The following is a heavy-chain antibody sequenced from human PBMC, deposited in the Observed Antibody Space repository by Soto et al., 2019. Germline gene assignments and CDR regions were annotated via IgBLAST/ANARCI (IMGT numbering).Heavy chain of an antibody. CDR2: ISGFGDDT. CDR1: GFTFSNSA. Sequence: EVQLLESGGGLVQPGGSLRLSCTASGFTFSNSAMNWVRLAPRKGLEWVSAISGFGDDTYYADSVKGRFTISRDNSKNTLYLQLSALRAEDSAIYYCAKARCGDTCHYRMDVWGKGTTVTVSS. D-gene: IGHD2-15*01. J-gene: IGHJ6*04. V-gene: IGHV3-23*01. CDR3: AKARCGDTCHYRMDV.